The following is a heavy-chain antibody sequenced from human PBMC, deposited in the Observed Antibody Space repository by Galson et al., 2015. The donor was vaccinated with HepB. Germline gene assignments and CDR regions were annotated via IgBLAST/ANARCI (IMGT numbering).Heavy chain of an antibody. J-gene: IGHJ4*02. CDR3: ATDPKEVRLWDIVVVL. Sequence: VKVSCKVSGYTFTDYYMHWVQQAPGKGLEWMGLVDPEDGETIYAEKFQGRVTITADTSTDTAYMELSSLRSEDTAVYYCATDPKEVRLWDIVVVLWGQGTLVTVSS. V-gene: IGHV1-69-2*01. D-gene: IGHD2-2*01. CDR2: VDPEDGET. CDR1: GYTFTDYY.